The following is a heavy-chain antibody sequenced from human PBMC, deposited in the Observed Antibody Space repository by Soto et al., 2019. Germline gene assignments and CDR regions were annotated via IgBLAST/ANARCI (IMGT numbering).Heavy chain of an antibody. CDR2: ISYSGST. V-gene: IGHV4-39*07. J-gene: IGHJ5*02. CDR1: GGSISSDSYY. D-gene: IGHD3-22*01. CDR3: AREQGSYYDSSGYYT. Sequence: SETLSLTCTFSGGSISSDSYYWGWIRQSPEKGLEWIASISYSGSTYYNPTLKSRLIISVDTSKSQFSLKLSSVTAADTAVYYCAREQGSYYDSSGYYTWGQGTLVTVSS.